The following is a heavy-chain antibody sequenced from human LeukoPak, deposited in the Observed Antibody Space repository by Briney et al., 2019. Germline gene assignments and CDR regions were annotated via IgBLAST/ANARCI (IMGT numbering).Heavy chain of an antibody. CDR3: ARDMIAARPHWFDP. V-gene: IGHV1-18*01. CDR2: ISAYNGNT. CDR1: GYSFTTYG. J-gene: IGHJ5*02. Sequence: GASLKVSCKASGYSFTTYGICWVRQAPGQGLECMGWISAYNGNTNYAQKLQGRVTRTTDTSTSTAYMELRRLRYHDTPVYYFARDMIAARPHWFDPWGQGTLVTVSS. D-gene: IGHD6-6*01.